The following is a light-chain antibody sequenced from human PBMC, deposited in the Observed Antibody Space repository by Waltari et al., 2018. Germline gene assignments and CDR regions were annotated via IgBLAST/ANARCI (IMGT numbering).Light chain of an antibody. CDR2: AAS. J-gene: IGKJ2*03. CDR3: QQDYFTPYS. Sequence: IKMNHPPSPSQAFVEYRVTGTCRASQGINKELSWYQQKPGKAPTLLIYAASSLQTGVSSRFSGSGSGTDFTLTISSLQPEDIATYYCQQDYFTPYSFGQGTKIEI. V-gene: IGKV1-6*01. CDR1: QGINKE.